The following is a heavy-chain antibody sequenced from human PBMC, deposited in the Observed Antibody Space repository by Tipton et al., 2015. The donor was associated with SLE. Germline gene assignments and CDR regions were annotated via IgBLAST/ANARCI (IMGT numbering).Heavy chain of an antibody. CDR3: ARTGPISRFYGMDV. D-gene: IGHD1-14*01. CDR2: ITQRGST. CDR1: GESLSGYS. Sequence: TLSLTCAVYGESLSGYSWSWIRQPPGKGLEWIGEITQRGSTNYIASLKSRVTISEDTSKNLISLNLRSVTAADTAVYFCARTGPISRFYGMDVWGQGTTVTVSS. V-gene: IGHV4-34*01. J-gene: IGHJ6*02.